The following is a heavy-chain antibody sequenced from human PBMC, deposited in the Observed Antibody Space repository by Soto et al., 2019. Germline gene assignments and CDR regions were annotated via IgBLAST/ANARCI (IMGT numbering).Heavy chain of an antibody. CDR2: INPNSGGT. J-gene: IGHJ4*02. CDR3: AVMALYSGYGDFGD. Sequence: ASVKVSCKASGYTFTGYYMHWVRQAPGQGLEWMGWINPNSGGTNYAQKFQGWVTMTRDTSISTAYMELSRLRSDDTAVYYYAVMALYSGYGDFGDWGQGTLVTVGS. D-gene: IGHD5-12*01. CDR1: GYTFTGYY. V-gene: IGHV1-2*04.